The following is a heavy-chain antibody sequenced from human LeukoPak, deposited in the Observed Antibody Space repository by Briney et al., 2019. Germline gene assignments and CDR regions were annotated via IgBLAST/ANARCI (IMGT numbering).Heavy chain of an antibody. J-gene: IGHJ4*02. CDR2: ISYDGSNK. CDR1: GFTLGSHA. CDR3: ARDSGWWYDSSGYYNY. V-gene: IGHV3-30*14. Sequence: PGRSLRLSCAASGFTLGSHAMHWVRQAPGKGLEWVAVISYDGSNKYYADYVKGRFTISRDNSKNTLYLQMNSLRAEDTAVYYCARDSGWWYDSSGYYNYWGQGTLVTVSS. D-gene: IGHD3-22*01.